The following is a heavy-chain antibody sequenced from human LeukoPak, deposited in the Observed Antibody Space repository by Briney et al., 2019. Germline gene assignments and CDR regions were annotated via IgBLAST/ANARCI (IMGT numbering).Heavy chain of an antibody. J-gene: IGHJ3*02. CDR2: IIPIFGTA. V-gene: IGHV1-69*13. CDR1: GGTFSSYA. Sequence: VKVSCKASGGTFSSYAISWVRQAPGQGLEWMGGIIPIFGTANYAQKFQGRVTITADESTSTAYMELSSLRSEDTAVYYCARGYCSSTSCYGLDAFDIWGQGTMVTVSS. D-gene: IGHD2-2*01. CDR3: ARGYCSSTSCYGLDAFDI.